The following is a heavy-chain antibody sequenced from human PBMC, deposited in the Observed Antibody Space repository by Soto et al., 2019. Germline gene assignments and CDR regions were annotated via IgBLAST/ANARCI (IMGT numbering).Heavy chain of an antibody. CDR2: MNPNSGNT. J-gene: IGHJ4*02. Sequence: ASVKISCKASGYTITSYDINCGRQDTGQGLEWMGWMNPNSGNTGYAQKCQGRVTMTRNTSISTAYMELSSLGSEDTAVDYCARGRAGYYLVWGQGTLVTVSS. CDR3: ARGRAGYYLV. CDR1: GYTITSYD. V-gene: IGHV1-8*01. D-gene: IGHD3-9*01.